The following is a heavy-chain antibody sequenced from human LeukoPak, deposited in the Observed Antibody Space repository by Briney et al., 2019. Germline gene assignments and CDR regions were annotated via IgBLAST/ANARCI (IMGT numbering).Heavy chain of an antibody. CDR3: ARREGHWFDP. J-gene: IGHJ5*02. Sequence: RASVKVSCKTSGYPFTTYYIHWVRQAPGQGLEWMGIINPSGGSRNYAQKFQGRVTMTRDMSTSTVYLELSSLRSEDTATYYCARREGHWFDPWGQGTLVTVSS. CDR1: GYPFTTYY. V-gene: IGHV1-46*01. CDR2: INPSGGSR.